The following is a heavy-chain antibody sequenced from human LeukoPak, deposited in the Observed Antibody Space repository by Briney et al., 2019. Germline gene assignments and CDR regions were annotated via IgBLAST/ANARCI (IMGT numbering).Heavy chain of an antibody. CDR3: ARVATFLYYYGMDV. CDR2: IKQDGSEK. J-gene: IGHJ6*02. D-gene: IGHD5-12*01. V-gene: IGHV3-7*01. Sequence: PGGSLRLSCAASGFTFSSEAMSWVRQAPGKGLEWVANIKQDGSEKYYVDSVKGRFTISRDNAKNSLYLQMNSLRAEDTAVYYCARVATFLYYYGMDVWGQGTTVTVSS. CDR1: GFTFSSEA.